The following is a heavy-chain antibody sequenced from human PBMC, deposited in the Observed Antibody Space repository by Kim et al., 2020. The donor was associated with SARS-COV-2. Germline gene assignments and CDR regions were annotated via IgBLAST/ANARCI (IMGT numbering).Heavy chain of an antibody. CDR3: ARDNTIQLWQSGAFDI. V-gene: IGHV3-48*02. D-gene: IGHD5-18*01. J-gene: IGHJ3*02. Sequence: SVKGRFTISRDNAKNSLYLQMNSLRDEDTAVYYCARDNTIQLWQSGAFDIWGQGTMVTVSS.